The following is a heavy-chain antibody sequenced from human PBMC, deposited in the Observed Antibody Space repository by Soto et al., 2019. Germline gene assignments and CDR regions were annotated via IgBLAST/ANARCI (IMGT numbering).Heavy chain of an antibody. J-gene: IGHJ4*02. Sequence: SETLSLTSALYGASFSGYYWSWIRQPAGKGREWMWEIKHSRSTKDRPAPEGRVTISVAPSKCQLSVWLWSVPAADTAVYYCARGRGTRNSSPWDYWGQGTLFTASS. V-gene: IGHV4-34*01. CDR2: IKHSRST. CDR3: ARGRGTRNSSPWDY. D-gene: IGHD6-6*01. CDR1: GASFSGYY.